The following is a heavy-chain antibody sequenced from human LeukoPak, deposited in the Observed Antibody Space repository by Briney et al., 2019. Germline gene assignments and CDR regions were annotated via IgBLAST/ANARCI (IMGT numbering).Heavy chain of an antibody. V-gene: IGHV3-20*04. J-gene: IGHJ4*02. CDR2: VDWSGGRT. Sequence: GGSLRLSCAASGFTFDEYGMTWVRQDPGRRLEWVSTVDWSGGRTSYADSVKGRFTISRDNAKNSLYLQMNSLRAEDTALYFCVRSRSYYFDYWGQGTLVAVSS. CDR1: GFTFDEYG. D-gene: IGHD1-26*01. CDR3: VRSRSYYFDY.